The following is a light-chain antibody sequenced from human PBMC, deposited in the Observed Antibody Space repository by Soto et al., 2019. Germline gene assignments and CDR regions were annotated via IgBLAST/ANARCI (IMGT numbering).Light chain of an antibody. V-gene: IGKV1-5*01. CDR3: RRYEHLWT. Sequence: DIQMTPSTSTLSASVGASVTITCRDSRNINRLLAWYQQKPGNGPKLLIYSATTLESGVPSRFSGSGSGTEFAITIGSLQADDFDTCYCRRYEHLWTFGQGTTVEI. CDR1: RNINRL. CDR2: SAT. J-gene: IGKJ1*01.